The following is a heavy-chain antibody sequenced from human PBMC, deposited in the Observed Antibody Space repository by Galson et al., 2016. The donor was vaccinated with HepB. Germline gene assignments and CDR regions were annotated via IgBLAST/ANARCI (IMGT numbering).Heavy chain of an antibody. CDR1: GFTFSSYG. CDR3: ARDPLRYGDRHFNY. D-gene: IGHD4-17*01. J-gene: IGHJ4*02. V-gene: IGHV3-33*01. Sequence: SLRLSCAASGFTFSSYGMHWVRQAPGKGLEWVALIWYDGNNKYYADSVKGRFTISRDNSKNTRYLQMNILRAEDTAVYYCARDPLRYGDRHFNYWGQGTLVTVSS. CDR2: IWYDGNNK.